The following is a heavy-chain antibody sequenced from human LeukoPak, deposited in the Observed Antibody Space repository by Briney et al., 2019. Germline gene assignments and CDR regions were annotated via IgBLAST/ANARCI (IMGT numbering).Heavy chain of an antibody. CDR2: ISSASSTI. D-gene: IGHD5-18*01. J-gene: IGHJ6*03. CDR1: SGYS. CDR3: AREGVGYGYFGYMDV. V-gene: IGHV3-48*04. Sequence: GGSLRLSCTASSGYSMNGVRQAPGKGLEWVAYISSASSTIYYADSVEGRFIISRDNAQNSLNLQMNSLRAEDTAVYYCAREGVGYGYFGYMDVWGKGTTVTVSS.